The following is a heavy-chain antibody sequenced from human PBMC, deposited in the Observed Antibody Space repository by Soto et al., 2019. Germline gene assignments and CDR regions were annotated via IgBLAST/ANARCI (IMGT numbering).Heavy chain of an antibody. CDR1: GFTFDDYA. CDR2: ISWNSGSI. CDR3: ASERASDP. J-gene: IGHJ5*02. Sequence: GGSLRLSCAASGFTFDDYAMHWVRQAPGEGLEWVSGISWNSGSIGYADSVKGRFTISRDNAKNSLYLQMNSLRAEDTALYYCASERASDPWGQGTLVTVSS. V-gene: IGHV3-9*01.